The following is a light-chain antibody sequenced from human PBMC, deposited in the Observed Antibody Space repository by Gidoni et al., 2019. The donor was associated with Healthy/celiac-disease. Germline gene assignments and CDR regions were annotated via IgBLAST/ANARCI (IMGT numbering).Light chain of an antibody. CDR2: EVS. V-gene: IGLV2-14*01. Sequence: QSALTQPASVSGSPGQSITISCTGTSSDVGGYNYVSWYQQHPGKAPKLMIYEVSNRPSGVSNRFSGFQSGNTASLTISGLQAEDEADYYCSSYTSSSTLVFGGGTKLTVL. J-gene: IGLJ2*01. CDR3: SSYTSSSTLV. CDR1: SSDVGGYNY.